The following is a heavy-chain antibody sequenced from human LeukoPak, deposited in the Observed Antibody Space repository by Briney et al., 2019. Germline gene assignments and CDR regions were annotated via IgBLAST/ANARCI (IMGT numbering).Heavy chain of an antibody. CDR1: GGSISSYY. Sequence: SETLSLTCTVSGGSISSYYWSWVRQPPGKGLEWIGYIYYSGSTNYNPSLKSRVTISVDTSKNQFSLKLSSVTAADTAVYYCARQGVLHDYYYYGMDVWGQGTTVTVSS. V-gene: IGHV4-59*08. CDR3: ARQGVLHDYYYYGMDV. D-gene: IGHD2/OR15-2a*01. J-gene: IGHJ6*02. CDR2: IYYSGST.